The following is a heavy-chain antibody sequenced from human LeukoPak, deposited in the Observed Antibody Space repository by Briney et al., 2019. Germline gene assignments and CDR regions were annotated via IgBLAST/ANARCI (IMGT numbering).Heavy chain of an antibody. Sequence: GGSLRLSCAASGFTFSNYAMSWVRQAPGKGLEWVSAISGSRVNTYYADSVKGRFTISRDNSKNTLFLQMNSLRAEDTAVYYCARDHPYYYDSSGYPNFDYWGQGTLVTVSS. CDR2: ISGSRVNT. CDR1: GFTFSNYA. CDR3: ARDHPYYYDSSGYPNFDY. D-gene: IGHD3-22*01. J-gene: IGHJ4*02. V-gene: IGHV3-23*01.